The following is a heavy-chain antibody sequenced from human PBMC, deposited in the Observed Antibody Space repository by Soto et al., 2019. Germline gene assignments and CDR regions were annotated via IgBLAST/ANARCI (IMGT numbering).Heavy chain of an antibody. CDR3: ARGYCTNGVCYLDSPYNWFDP. CDR1: GGTFSSYA. V-gene: IGHV1-69*13. CDR2: IIPIFGTA. D-gene: IGHD2-8*01. Sequence: SVKVSCKASGGTFSSYAISWVRQAPGQGLEWMGGIIPIFGTANYAQKFQGRVTITADESTSTAYMELSSLRSEDTAVYYCARGYCTNGVCYLDSPYNWFDPWGQGTLVTVSA. J-gene: IGHJ5*02.